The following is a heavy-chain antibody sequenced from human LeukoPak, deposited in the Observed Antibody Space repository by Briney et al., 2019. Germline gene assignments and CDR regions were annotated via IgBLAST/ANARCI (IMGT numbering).Heavy chain of an antibody. CDR1: GFTFSSYA. CDR2: ISGSGGST. Sequence: GGSLRLSCAASGFTFSSYAMSWVRQAPGKGLEWVSAISGSGGSTYYADSVKGRFTISRDNSKNTLYLQMNSLRAEDTAVYYCAKGGTYFERGRDAFDIWGQGTMVTVSS. CDR3: AKGGTYFERGRDAFDI. J-gene: IGHJ3*02. V-gene: IGHV3-23*01. D-gene: IGHD3-9*01.